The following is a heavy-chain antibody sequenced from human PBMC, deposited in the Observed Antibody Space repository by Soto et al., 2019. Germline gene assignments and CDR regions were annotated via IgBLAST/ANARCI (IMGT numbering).Heavy chain of an antibody. D-gene: IGHD3-3*01. Sequence: ASVKVSCKVSGYTLTELSMQWVRQAPGKGLEWMGGFDPEDGETIYAQKFQGRVTMTEDTSTDTAYMELSSLRSEDTAVYYCATAPHLYIPTRSGYNDWGQGTLVTVSS. J-gene: IGHJ4*02. CDR1: GYTLTELS. CDR3: ATAPHLYIPTRSGYND. CDR2: FDPEDGET. V-gene: IGHV1-24*01.